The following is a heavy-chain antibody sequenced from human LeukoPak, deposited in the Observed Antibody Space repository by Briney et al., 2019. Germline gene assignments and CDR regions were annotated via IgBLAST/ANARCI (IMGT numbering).Heavy chain of an antibody. Sequence: QSGGSLRLSCAASGFTFSTYAMSWVRQAPGKGLECVSALSGNGNTIYYADSVKGRFTISRDNSKNTLSLQMNSLRAEDTAVYYCAKALYGGHDYWGQGTLVTVPS. J-gene: IGHJ4*02. CDR1: GFTFSTYA. V-gene: IGHV3-23*01. D-gene: IGHD4-23*01. CDR3: AKALYGGHDY. CDR2: LSGNGNTI.